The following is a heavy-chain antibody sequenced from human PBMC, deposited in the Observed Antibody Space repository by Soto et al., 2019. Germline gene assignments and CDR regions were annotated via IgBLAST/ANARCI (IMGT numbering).Heavy chain of an antibody. J-gene: IGHJ6*02. CDR3: TRPFDCSGGSCYSGWYYYYGMDV. D-gene: IGHD2-15*01. CDR2: IKSKTDGGTT. V-gene: IGHV3-15*07. CDR1: GFTFSNDW. Sequence: PRASLTLSFAPSGFTFSNDWMNWFRKAPGKGMEWVGRIKSKTDGGTTDYAAPVKGRFTISRDDSKNMAYLQMNSLKTEDTAIYYCTRPFDCSGGSCYSGWYYYYGMDVWGQGT.